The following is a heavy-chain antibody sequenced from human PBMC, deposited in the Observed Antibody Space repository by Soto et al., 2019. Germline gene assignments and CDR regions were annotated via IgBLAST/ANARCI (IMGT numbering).Heavy chain of an antibody. CDR2: IRQDGSEM. J-gene: IGHJ4*02. CDR1: GFAFSTYW. V-gene: IGHV3-7*01. Sequence: PGGSLRLSCAASGFAFSTYWMTWVRQAPGKGLEWVASIRQDGSEMHSVDSVKGRFTISRGNAKNSLYLQMNSLTAEDTAVFYCARDPGIAAAGTVGYFDFWGQGTLVTVSS. D-gene: IGHD6-13*01. CDR3: ARDPGIAAAGTVGYFDF.